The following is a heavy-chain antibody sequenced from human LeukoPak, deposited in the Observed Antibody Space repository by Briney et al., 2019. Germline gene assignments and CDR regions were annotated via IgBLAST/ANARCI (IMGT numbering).Heavy chain of an antibody. CDR2: ISYDGSNK. CDR1: GFTFRSYA. Sequence: GGSLRLSCAASGFTFRSYAMHWVSQAPGKGLEWVAVISYDGSNKYYAGSVKGRFTISRDNSKNTLYLQMNSLRAEDTAVYYCARDGGYFDWLSAADYWGQGTLVTVSS. J-gene: IGHJ4*02. CDR3: ARDGGYFDWLSAADY. D-gene: IGHD3-9*01. V-gene: IGHV3-30*04.